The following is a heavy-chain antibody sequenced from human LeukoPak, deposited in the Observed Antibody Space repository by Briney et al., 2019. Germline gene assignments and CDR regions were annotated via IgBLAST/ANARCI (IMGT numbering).Heavy chain of an antibody. CDR2: IDPSDSYT. V-gene: IGHV5-10-1*01. CDR3: ARELKRYCSSTSCNRAFDI. CDR1: GYSFTSYW. Sequence: GESLKISCKGSGYSFTSYWISWVRQMPGKGLEWMGRIDPSDSYTNYSPSFQGHVTISADKSISTAYLQWSSLKASDTAMYYCARELKRYCSSTSCNRAFDIWGQGTMVTVSS. J-gene: IGHJ3*02. D-gene: IGHD2-2*01.